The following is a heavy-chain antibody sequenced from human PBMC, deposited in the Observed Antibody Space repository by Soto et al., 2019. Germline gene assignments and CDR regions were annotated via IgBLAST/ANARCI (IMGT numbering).Heavy chain of an antibody. CDR2: ISGGGDGT. CDR1: GFTFSSYA. Sequence: EVQLLESGGGLVQPGGSLRLSCAASGFTFSSYAMSWVRQAPGKGLEWVSTISGGGDGTYYADSVKGRFTISRDNSRNTVYLQMNTVRAENTAVYYCAKKGLGSLTTYCSGGDCQDAFDIWVQGTRV. D-gene: IGHD2-15*01. CDR3: AKKGLGSLTTYCSGGDCQDAFDI. V-gene: IGHV3-23*01. J-gene: IGHJ3*02.